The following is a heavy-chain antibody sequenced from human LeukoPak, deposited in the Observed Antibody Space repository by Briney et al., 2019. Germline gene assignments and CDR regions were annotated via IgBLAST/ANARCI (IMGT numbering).Heavy chain of an antibody. CDR1: GFTFSTYG. V-gene: IGHV3-48*01. Sequence: VGSLRLSCAASGFTFSTYGMNWVRQAPGKGLEWVSYISSSSSTIYYADSVKGRFTISRDNAKNSLYLQMNSLRAEDTAVYYCARDGLGLWLASYMDVWGKGTTVTVSS. CDR2: ISSSSSTI. D-gene: IGHD5-18*01. J-gene: IGHJ6*03. CDR3: ARDGLGLWLASYMDV.